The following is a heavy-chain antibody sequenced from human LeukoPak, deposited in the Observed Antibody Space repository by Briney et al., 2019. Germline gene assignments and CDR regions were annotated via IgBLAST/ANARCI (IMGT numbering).Heavy chain of an antibody. CDR3: ARSKPWGYCSGGSCYPTYYYYYYMDV. D-gene: IGHD2-15*01. CDR2: ISSSSNYI. Sequence: GGSLRLSCAVSGFTFSSYSMNWVRQAPGRGLEWVSSISSSSNYIYYVGSVKGRFTISRDNAKNSLFLQMNSLRAEDTAVYFCARSKPWGYCSGGSCYPTYYYYYYMDVWGKGTTVTVSS. CDR1: GFTFSSYS. J-gene: IGHJ6*03. V-gene: IGHV3-21*01.